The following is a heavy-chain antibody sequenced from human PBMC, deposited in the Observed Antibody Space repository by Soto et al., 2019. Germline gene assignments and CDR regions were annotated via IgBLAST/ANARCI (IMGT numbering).Heavy chain of an antibody. V-gene: IGHV1-18*04. CDR3: ARASDYYDSSGYYYEPYYFDY. CDR2: ISAYNGNT. CDR1: GYTFTSYG. D-gene: IGHD3-22*01. Sequence: ASVKVSCKASGYTFTSYGISWVRQAPGQGLEWMGWISAYNGNTNYAQKLQGRVTMTTDTSTSTAYMELRSLRSDDTAVYYCARASDYYDSSGYYYEPYYFDYWGQGTPVPSPQ. J-gene: IGHJ4*02.